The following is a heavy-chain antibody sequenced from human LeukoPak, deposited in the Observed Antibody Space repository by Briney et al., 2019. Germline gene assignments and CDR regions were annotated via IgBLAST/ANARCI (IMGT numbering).Heavy chain of an antibody. J-gene: IGHJ4*02. D-gene: IGHD6-19*01. Sequence: SVKVSCKASGGTFSSYAISWVRQAPGQGREWMGGIIPIFGTANYAQKLQGRVTITAEEDKSKAYMELSSLRSEDTAVYYCAKDGRYSSGWYGYWGQGTLVTVSS. CDR2: IIPIFGTA. V-gene: IGHV1-69*13. CDR1: GGTFSSYA. CDR3: AKDGRYSSGWYGY.